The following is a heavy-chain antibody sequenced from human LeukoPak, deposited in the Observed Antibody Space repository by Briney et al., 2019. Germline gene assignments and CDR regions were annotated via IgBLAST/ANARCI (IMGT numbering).Heavy chain of an antibody. D-gene: IGHD3-22*01. V-gene: IGHV3-30-3*01. CDR2: ISYDGSNK. CDR1: GFTFSSYA. Sequence: PGGSLRLSCAASGFTFSSYAMHWVRQAPGKGLEWVAVISYDGSNKYYADSVKGRFTISRDNSKNTLYLQMNSLRAEDTAVYYCAKDYGFRTMTRSPIQHWGQGTLVTVSS. CDR3: AKDYGFRTMTRSPIQH. J-gene: IGHJ1*01.